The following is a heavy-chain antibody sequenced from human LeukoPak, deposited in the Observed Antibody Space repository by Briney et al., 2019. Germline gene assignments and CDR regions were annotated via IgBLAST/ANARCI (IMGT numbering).Heavy chain of an antibody. D-gene: IGHD3-22*01. Sequence: SETLSLTCAVYGGSFSGYYWSWIRQPPGKGLEWIGEINHSGSTNYNPSLKSRVTISVDTSKNQFSLKLSSVTAADTAVYYCARGQNYYDSSGYLDYWGQGTLVTVSS. CDR1: GGSFSGYY. CDR3: ARGQNYYDSSGYLDY. V-gene: IGHV4-34*01. J-gene: IGHJ4*02. CDR2: INHSGST.